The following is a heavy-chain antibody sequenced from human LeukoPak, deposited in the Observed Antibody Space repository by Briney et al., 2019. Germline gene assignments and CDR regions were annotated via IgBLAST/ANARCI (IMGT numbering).Heavy chain of an antibody. J-gene: IGHJ4*02. D-gene: IGHD6-19*01. CDR1: GGSISPYY. V-gene: IGHV4-59*01. Sequence: PSETLSLTCTVSGGSISPYYWSWIRQPPGKGLEWIGYIYYSGSTNYNPSLKSRVTISVDTSKNQFSLKLSSVTAADTAVYYCARREQWLVGDDYWGQGTLVTVSS. CDR2: IYYSGST. CDR3: ARREQWLVGDDY.